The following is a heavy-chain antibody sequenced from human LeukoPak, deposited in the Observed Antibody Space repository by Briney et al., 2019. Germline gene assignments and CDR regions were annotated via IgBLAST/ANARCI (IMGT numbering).Heavy chain of an antibody. CDR2: ISSSSSYI. Sequence: AGGSLRLSCAASGFTFSSYSMNWVRQAPGKGLEWVSSISSSSSYIYYADSVKGRFTISRDNAKNSLYLQMNSLRAEDTAVYYCARDISSYYYDSSGYYYGGGFDYWGQGTLVTVSS. V-gene: IGHV3-21*01. CDR3: ARDISSYYYDSSGYYYGGGFDY. J-gene: IGHJ4*02. D-gene: IGHD3-22*01. CDR1: GFTFSSYS.